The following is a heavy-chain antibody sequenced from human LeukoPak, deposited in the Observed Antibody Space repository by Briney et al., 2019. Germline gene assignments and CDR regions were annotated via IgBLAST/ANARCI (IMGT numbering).Heavy chain of an antibody. Sequence: PGRSLRLSCAASGFTFSSYGMHWVRQAPGKGLEWVAVIWYDGSNKYYADSVKGRFTVSRDNSKNTLYLQMNSLRAEDTAVYYCAGDLRSPDTYYYGMDVWGQGTTVTVSS. D-gene: IGHD3-10*01. CDR1: GFTFSSYG. J-gene: IGHJ6*02. CDR2: IWYDGSNK. CDR3: AGDLRSPDTYYYGMDV. V-gene: IGHV3-33*01.